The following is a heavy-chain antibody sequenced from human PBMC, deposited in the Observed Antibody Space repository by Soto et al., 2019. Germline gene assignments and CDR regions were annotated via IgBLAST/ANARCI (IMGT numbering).Heavy chain of an antibody. Sequence: GGSLRLSCAASGFTFSSYGMHWVRQAPGKGLEWVAVIWYDGSNKYYADSVKGRFTISRDNSKNTLYLQMNSLRAEDTAVYYCARVRPYSSSDYYYYYGMDVWGQGTTVTVSS. CDR2: IWYDGSNK. J-gene: IGHJ6*02. V-gene: IGHV3-33*01. CDR1: GFTFSSYG. D-gene: IGHD6-6*01. CDR3: ARVRPYSSSDYYYYYGMDV.